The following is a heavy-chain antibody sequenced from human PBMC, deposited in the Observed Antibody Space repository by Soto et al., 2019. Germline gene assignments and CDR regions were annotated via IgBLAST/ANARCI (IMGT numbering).Heavy chain of an antibody. V-gene: IGHV3-48*01. CDR1: GFSFSDYS. CDR2: ISSSSSTI. CDR3: ARGPVAVNFDY. Sequence: GGSLRLSCAASGFSFSDYSMNWVRQAPGKGLEWVSYISSSSSTIYYADSVKGRFTISRDNAKNSLYLQMNSLRAEDTAVYYCARGPVAVNFDYWGQGTLVTVPQ. J-gene: IGHJ4*02. D-gene: IGHD6-19*01.